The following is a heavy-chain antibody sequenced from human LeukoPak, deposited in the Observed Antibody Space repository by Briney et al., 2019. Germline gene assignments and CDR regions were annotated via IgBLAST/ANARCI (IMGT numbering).Heavy chain of an antibody. CDR1: GFTFSSYA. V-gene: IGHV3-23*01. Sequence: GGSLRLSCAASGFTFSSYAMSWVRQAPGKGLEWVSAISGSGGSTYYADSVKGRFTISRVNSKNTLYLQMNSLRAEDTAVYYCAKDATDYVWGSYREDYWGQGTLVTVSS. D-gene: IGHD3-16*01. CDR3: AKDATDYVWGSYREDY. CDR2: ISGSGGST. J-gene: IGHJ4*02.